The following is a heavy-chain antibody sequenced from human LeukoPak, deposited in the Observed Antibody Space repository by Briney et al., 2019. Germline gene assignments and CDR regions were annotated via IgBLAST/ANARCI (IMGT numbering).Heavy chain of an antibody. V-gene: IGHV3-11*06. CDR2: ISELNASS. J-gene: IGHJ4*02. Sequence: PGGSLRLSCVASGFTFSDYYMTWIRQAPGKGLEWVSYISELNASSDYADSVKGRFTVSRDNAKNSLYLQMNSLRAEDTAVYYCATGQWLVLYWGQGTLVTVSS. CDR1: GFTFSDYY. D-gene: IGHD6-19*01. CDR3: ATGQWLVLY.